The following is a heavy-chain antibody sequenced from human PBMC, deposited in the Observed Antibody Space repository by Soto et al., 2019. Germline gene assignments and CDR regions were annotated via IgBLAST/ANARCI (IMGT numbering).Heavy chain of an antibody. CDR2: IYYSGST. D-gene: IGHD5-18*01. CDR3: ARDPMRSYGNYYYYGMDV. V-gene: IGHV4-31*03. J-gene: IGHJ6*02. CDR1: GGSISSGGYY. Sequence: SSETLSLTCTVSGGSISSGGYYWSWIRQHPGKGLEWIGYIYYSGSTYYNPSLKSRVTISVDTSKNQFSLKLSSVTAADTAVYYCARDPMRSYGNYYYYGMDVWGQGTTVTVSS.